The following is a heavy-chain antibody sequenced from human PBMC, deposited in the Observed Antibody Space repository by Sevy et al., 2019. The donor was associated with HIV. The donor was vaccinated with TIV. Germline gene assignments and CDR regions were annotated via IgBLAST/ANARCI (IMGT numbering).Heavy chain of an antibody. J-gene: IGHJ4*02. CDR1: GFTFSSYA. CDR2: ISGSGHNT. V-gene: IGHV3-23*01. D-gene: IGHD6-13*01. CDR3: AKGPAAALDY. Sequence: GGSLRLSCAASGFTFSSYAMSWVRQAPGKGLEWVSSISGSGHNTFYADSVKGRFTISRDNSRNTLYLQMNSLRAEDTAVYYCAKGPAAALDYWGQGTLVTVSS.